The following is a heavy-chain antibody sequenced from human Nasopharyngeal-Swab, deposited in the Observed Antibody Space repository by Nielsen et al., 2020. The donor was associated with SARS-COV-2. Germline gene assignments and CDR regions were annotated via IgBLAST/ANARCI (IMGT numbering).Heavy chain of an antibody. V-gene: IGHV3-21*01. CDR2: INSFSTYI. Sequence: GESLKISCATSEFTFSNYGTNWVRQAPGKGLEWVSSINSFSTYIYYADSVKGRFTISRDNSKNSLYLQMNFLRVEDTAMYYCARDTGGPPNYFDPWGQGTLVTVSS. CDR1: EFTFSNYG. D-gene: IGHD1-7*01. CDR3: ARDTGGPPNYFDP. J-gene: IGHJ5*02.